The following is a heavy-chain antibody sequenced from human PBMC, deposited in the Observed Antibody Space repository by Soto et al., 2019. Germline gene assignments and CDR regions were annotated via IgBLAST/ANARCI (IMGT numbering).Heavy chain of an antibody. CDR1: GAAVSSTNNH. CDR3: ARSLLYAFDV. CDR2: IYYSGST. J-gene: IGHJ3*01. V-gene: IGHV4-61*01. Sequence: QEELQESRPGVEKPAATLPLLCTVSGAAVSSTNNHWSWIRQPPGKGLEWSGYIYYSGSTNVNPSLKSRVTISVDTSKNQFSLKLNSVTAADTAVYYCARSLLYAFDVWGQGTMVTVSS. D-gene: IGHD1-26*01.